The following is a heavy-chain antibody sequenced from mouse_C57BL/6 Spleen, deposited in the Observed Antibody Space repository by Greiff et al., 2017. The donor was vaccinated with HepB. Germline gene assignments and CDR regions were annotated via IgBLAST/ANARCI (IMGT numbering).Heavy chain of an antibody. D-gene: IGHD2-4*01. J-gene: IGHJ4*01. CDR3: ARSAMITRGYYYAMDY. CDR2: IHPNSGST. V-gene: IGHV1-64*01. Sequence: VQLQQPGAELVKPGASVKLSCKASGYTFTSYWMHWVKQRPGQGLEWIGMIHPNSGSTNYNEKFKSKATLTVDKSSSTAYMQLSSLTSEDSAVYYCARSAMITRGYYYAMDYWGQGTSVTVSS. CDR1: GYTFTSYW.